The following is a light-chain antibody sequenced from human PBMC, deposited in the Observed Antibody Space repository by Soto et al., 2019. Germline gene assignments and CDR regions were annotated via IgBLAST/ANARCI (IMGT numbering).Light chain of an antibody. Sequence: EIVLTQSPATLSLSPGERATLSCGASQSVSSIYLAWYQQKPGQPPRLLIYGVSSRAYGIPDRFSGSGSGTDFTLTISRLEPEDFAVYYCQHYGYPQWTFGQGTKVDI. CDR1: QSVSSIY. V-gene: IGKV3-20*01. CDR3: QHYGYPQWT. CDR2: GVS. J-gene: IGKJ1*01.